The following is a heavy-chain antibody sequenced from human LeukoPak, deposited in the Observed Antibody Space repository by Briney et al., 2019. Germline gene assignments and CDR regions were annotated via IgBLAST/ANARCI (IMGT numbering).Heavy chain of an antibody. D-gene: IGHD4-23*01. CDR1: GGSISSGGYY. J-gene: IGHJ2*01. CDR3: ARDRDTVVSWYFDL. V-gene: IGHV4-31*03. Sequence: SETLSLTCTVSGGSISSGGYYWSWIRQHPGKGLEWIGYIYYSGSTYYNPSLKSRVTISVDTSKNQFSLKLSSVTAADTAVYYCARDRDTVVSWYFDLWGRGTLVTVSS. CDR2: IYYSGST.